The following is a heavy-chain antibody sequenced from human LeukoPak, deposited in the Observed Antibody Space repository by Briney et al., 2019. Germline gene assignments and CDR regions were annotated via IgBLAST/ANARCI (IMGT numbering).Heavy chain of an antibody. CDR2: IYYSGST. J-gene: IGHJ5*02. CDR1: GGSINGYY. D-gene: IGHD3-10*01. Sequence: SETLSLTCTVSGGSINGYYWTWIRQPPGEGLDWIGYIYYSGSTNYNPSLKSRVTISVDKSKNQFSLKLSSVTAADTAVYYCARDTTYYYGPGSYLNWFDPWGQGTLVTVSS. V-gene: IGHV4-59*12. CDR3: ARDTTYYYGPGSYLNWFDP.